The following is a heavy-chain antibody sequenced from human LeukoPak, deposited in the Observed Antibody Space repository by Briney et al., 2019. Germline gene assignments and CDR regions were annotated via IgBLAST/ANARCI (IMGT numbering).Heavy chain of an antibody. D-gene: IGHD3-10*01. CDR2: INPNSGGT. Sequence: GASVKVSCKASGYTFTGYYMHWVRQAPGQGLEWMGRINPNSGGTNYAQKFQGRVTMTRDTSISTAYMELSRLRSGDTAVYYCARGSVPTAGVVDYWGQGTLVTVSS. J-gene: IGHJ4*02. CDR3: ARGSVPTAGVVDY. CDR1: GYTFTGYY. V-gene: IGHV1-2*06.